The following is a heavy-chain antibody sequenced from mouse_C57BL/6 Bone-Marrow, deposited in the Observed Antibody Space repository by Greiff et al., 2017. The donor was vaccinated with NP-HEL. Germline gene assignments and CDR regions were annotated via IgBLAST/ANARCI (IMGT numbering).Heavy chain of an antibody. CDR3: AREGGYGYGYAMDY. J-gene: IGHJ4*01. CDR1: GYTFTSYW. CDR2: IHPNSGST. D-gene: IGHD2-2*01. V-gene: IGHV1-64*01. Sequence: VQLQQPGAELVKPGASVKLSCKASGYTFTSYWMHWVKQRPGQGLEWIGMIHPNSGSTNYNEKFKSKATLTVDKSSSTAYMQLSSLTSEDSAVYYCAREGGYGYGYAMDYWGQGTSVTVSS.